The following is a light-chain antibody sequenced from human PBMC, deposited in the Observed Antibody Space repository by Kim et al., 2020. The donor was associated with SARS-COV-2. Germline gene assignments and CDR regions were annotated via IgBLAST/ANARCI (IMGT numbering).Light chain of an antibody. CDR1: QSVSSSY. CDR2: GAS. Sequence: EIVLTQSPGTLSLSPGERATLSCRASQSVSSSYLGWYQQKPGQAPRLLIYGASSRATGIPDRFSGSGSGTDFTLTISRLEPEDFAVYYFQQFGRSSLTFCGGTKVDIK. CDR3: QQFGRSSLT. V-gene: IGKV3-20*01. J-gene: IGKJ4*01.